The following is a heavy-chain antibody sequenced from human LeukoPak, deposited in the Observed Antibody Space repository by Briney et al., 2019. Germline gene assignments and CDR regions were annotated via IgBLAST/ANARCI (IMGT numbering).Heavy chain of an antibody. J-gene: IGHJ6*03. CDR3: ARLSGYFPDYYYYYMDV. CDR1: GYTFTGYY. D-gene: IGHD3-3*01. V-gene: IGHV1-2*02. Sequence: ASVKVSCKASGYTFTGYYMHWVRQAPGQGLEWVGWINPNSGGTNYAQKFQGRVTMTRDTSISTAYMELSRLRSDDTAVYYCARLSGYFPDYYYYYMDVWGKGTTVTVSS. CDR2: INPNSGGT.